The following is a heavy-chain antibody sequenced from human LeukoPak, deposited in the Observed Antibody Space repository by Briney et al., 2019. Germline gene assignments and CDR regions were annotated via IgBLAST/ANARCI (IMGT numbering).Heavy chain of an antibody. D-gene: IGHD3-9*01. CDR2: IRYDGSNK. CDR3: AKYFDWLLDYYYYYMDV. J-gene: IGHJ6*03. Sequence: GGSLRLSCAASGFTFSSYGMHWVRQAPGKGLEWVAFIRYDGSNKYYADSVKGRFTISRDNSKNTLYLQMNSLRAEDTAVYYCAKYFDWLLDYYYYYMDVWGKGTTVTVSS. V-gene: IGHV3-30*02. CDR1: GFTFSSYG.